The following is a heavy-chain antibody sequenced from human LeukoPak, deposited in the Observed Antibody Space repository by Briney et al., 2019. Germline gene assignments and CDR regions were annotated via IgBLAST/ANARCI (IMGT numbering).Heavy chain of an antibody. Sequence: ASVKVSCKASGYTFTGYYMHWVRQAPGQGLELMGWINPNTGNPTYAQGFTGRFVFSLDTSVSTAYLQISSLKPEDTAVYYCARDYTVAIGTTTYFQHWGQGTLVTVSS. CDR3: ARDYTVAIGTTTYFQH. J-gene: IGHJ1*01. D-gene: IGHD1-7*01. CDR1: GYTFTGYY. CDR2: INPNTGNP. V-gene: IGHV7-4-1*02.